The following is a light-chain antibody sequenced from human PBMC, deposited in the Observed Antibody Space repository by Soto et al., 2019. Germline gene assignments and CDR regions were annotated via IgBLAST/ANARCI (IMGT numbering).Light chain of an antibody. CDR1: ISNIATNY. CDR3: AAWDDTVRSYV. Sequence: QSVLTQPPSVSGTPGQRVTISCSGGISNIATNYVHWFQQLPGTAPKVLSNRDNQRPSGVPDRFSGSKSGTSASLAISGPRSEDEAEYYCAAWDDTVRSYVFGTGTKLTVL. V-gene: IGLV1-47*01. J-gene: IGLJ1*01. CDR2: RDN.